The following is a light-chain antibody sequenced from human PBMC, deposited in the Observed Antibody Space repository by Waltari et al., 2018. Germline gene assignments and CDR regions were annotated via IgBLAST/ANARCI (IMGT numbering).Light chain of an antibody. CDR3: QQYSNWWT. J-gene: IGKJ1*01. CDR2: DAS. CDR1: QSVGSN. Sequence: EIVMTQSPATLSVSPGARATLSCRASQSVGSNLAWYQQKPGQAPRLLIQDASTRATGIPARFSGSGSGTEFTLTISSLQSEDFAAYYCQQYSNWWTFGQGTKVEIK. V-gene: IGKV3-15*01.